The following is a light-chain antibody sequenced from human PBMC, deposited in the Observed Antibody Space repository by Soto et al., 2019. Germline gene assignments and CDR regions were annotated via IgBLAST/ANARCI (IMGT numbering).Light chain of an antibody. J-gene: IGKJ1*01. CDR2: DAS. CDR3: QQYGSYWT. CDR1: PSINRW. Sequence: IQMTQSPSTLSASIGDTVTITCRASPSINRWLAWYQQKPGEAPKLLIYDASSLESGVPSRFSGTGSRTEFTLIISSLQPDGFATYYCQQYGSYWTFGQGTKVEIK. V-gene: IGKV1-5*01.